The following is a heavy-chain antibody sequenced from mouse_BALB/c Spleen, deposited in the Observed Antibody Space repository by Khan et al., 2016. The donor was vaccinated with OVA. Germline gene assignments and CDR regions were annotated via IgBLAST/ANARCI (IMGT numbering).Heavy chain of an antibody. J-gene: IGHJ2*01. V-gene: IGHV1-55*01. Sequence: QVQLQQPGAELVKPGTSVKLSCKASGYNFTSYWINWVKLRPGQGLEWIGNIYPGSGSTNYNEKFKSKATLTVDTSSSTADMQLRSLASTDSALSYGARRGYCGLGYFDYWGQGTTLTVSA. D-gene: IGHD3-1*01. CDR3: ARRGYCGLGYFDY. CDR1: GYNFTSYW. CDR2: IYPGSGST.